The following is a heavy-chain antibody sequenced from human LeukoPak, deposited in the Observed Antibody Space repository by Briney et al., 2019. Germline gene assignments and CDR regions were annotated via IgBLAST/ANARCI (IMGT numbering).Heavy chain of an antibody. CDR1: GYTFTGYY. CDR3: ARHRYYYYYMDV. Sequence: GASVKVSCKASGYTFTGYYMHWVRQAPGQGLEWMGGINPNSSGTNYAQKFQGRVTISVNTSKNQFSLKLSSVTAADTAVYYCARHRYYYYYMDVWGKGTTVTISS. CDR2: INPNSSGT. V-gene: IGHV1-2*02. J-gene: IGHJ6*03.